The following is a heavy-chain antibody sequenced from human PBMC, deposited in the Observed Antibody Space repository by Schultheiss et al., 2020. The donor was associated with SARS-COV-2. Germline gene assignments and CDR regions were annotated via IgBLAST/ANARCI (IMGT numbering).Heavy chain of an antibody. J-gene: IGHJ4*02. CDR1: GFTFSSYA. CDR3: ARYISSFGGILVSGFDY. D-gene: IGHD3-16*02. CDR2: ISGSGGST. V-gene: IGHV3-23*01. Sequence: GGSLRLSCAASGFTFSSYAMSWVRQAPGKGLEWVSAISGSGGSTYYADSVKGRFTISRDNAKNSLFLQMNSLRAEDTAVYYCARYISSFGGILVSGFDYWGQGALGTGSS.